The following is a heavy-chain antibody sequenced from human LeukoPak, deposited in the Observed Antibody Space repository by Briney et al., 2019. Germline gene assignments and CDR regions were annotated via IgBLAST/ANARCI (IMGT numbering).Heavy chain of an antibody. CDR3: ARVAFCSGGTCYKYFDY. V-gene: IGHV3-11*06. D-gene: IGHD2-15*01. J-gene: IGHJ4*02. Sequence: PGGSLRLSCAASGFTFSAYYMSWIRQAPGKGLEWISHISTSSSSTNYADSVKGRFTISRDNAKNSLYLQMNSLRAEYTAVYYCARVAFCSGGTCYKYFDYWGQGTLVTVSS. CDR1: GFTFSAYY. CDR2: ISTSSSST.